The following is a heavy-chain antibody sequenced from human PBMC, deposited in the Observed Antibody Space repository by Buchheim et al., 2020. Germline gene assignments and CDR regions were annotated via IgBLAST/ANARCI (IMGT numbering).Heavy chain of an antibody. V-gene: IGHV3-15*05. Sequence: VQLVESGGGVVQPGGSLRLSCAASGFMFNTYGMNWVRQAPGKGLEWVGRIKSNIDGGTIDYAAPVKDRFVISRDDSRDTVYLQINSLKTEDTAVYYCTTDRPYSGGKFLESWGQGT. CDR1: GFMFNTYG. J-gene: IGHJ4*02. D-gene: IGHD6-25*01. CDR3: TTDRPYSGGKFLES. CDR2: IKSNIDGGTI.